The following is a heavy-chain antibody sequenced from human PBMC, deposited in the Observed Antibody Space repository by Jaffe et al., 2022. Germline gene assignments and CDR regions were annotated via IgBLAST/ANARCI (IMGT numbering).Heavy chain of an antibody. V-gene: IGHV4-59*01. CDR2: IYYSGST. CDR3: ARSSITGTTTLGY. D-gene: IGHD1-7*01. CDR1: GGSISSYY. J-gene: IGHJ4*02. Sequence: QVQLQESGPGLVKPSETLSLTCTVSGGSISSYYWSWIRQPPGKGLEWIGYIYYSGSTNYNPSLKSRVTISVDTSKNQFSLKLSSVTAADTAVYYCARSSITGTTTLGYWGQGTLVTVSS.